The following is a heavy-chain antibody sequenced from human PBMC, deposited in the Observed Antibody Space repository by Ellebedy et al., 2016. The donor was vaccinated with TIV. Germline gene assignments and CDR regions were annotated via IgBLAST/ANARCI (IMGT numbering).Heavy chain of an antibody. V-gene: IGHV4-31*03. Sequence: SETLSLXXTVSGGSINRGAYYWSWLRQLPGKGLEWIGYIYYSGSTYYNPSLKSRVAISEDTSKNQFSLKLRSVTAADTAVYYCARVGPGDIGVDHWGQGTLVTVSS. CDR2: IYYSGST. CDR3: ARVGPGDIGVDH. J-gene: IGHJ4*02. CDR1: GGSINRGAYY. D-gene: IGHD3-10*01.